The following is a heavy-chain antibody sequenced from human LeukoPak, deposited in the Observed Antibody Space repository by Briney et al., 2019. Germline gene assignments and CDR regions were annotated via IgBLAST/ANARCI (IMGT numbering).Heavy chain of an antibody. Sequence: GGSLRLSCAASGFTFSSYSMTWVRQAPGKGLEWVSSISSSSSYIYYADSVKGRFTISRDNAKNSLYLQMNSLRAEDTAVYYCAKDGGEYYDILTGYYPRLYYMDVWGKGTTVTISS. D-gene: IGHD3-9*01. V-gene: IGHV3-21*04. J-gene: IGHJ6*03. CDR2: ISSSSSYI. CDR1: GFTFSSYS. CDR3: AKDGGEYYDILTGYYPRLYYMDV.